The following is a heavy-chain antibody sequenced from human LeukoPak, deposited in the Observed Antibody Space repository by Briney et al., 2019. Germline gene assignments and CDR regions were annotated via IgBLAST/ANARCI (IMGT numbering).Heavy chain of an antibody. Sequence: PGGSLRLSCEASEFTFSNYAMSWVRQSPGKGLEWVATISGGGGTTHYADSVKGRFTISRDNSKNTLYLQMNGLRAEDTAVYYCATYRRGYHDSSESYYFDYWGQGTLVTVSS. J-gene: IGHJ4*02. V-gene: IGHV3-23*01. D-gene: IGHD3-22*01. CDR1: EFTFSNYA. CDR3: ATYRRGYHDSSESYYFDY. CDR2: ISGGGGTT.